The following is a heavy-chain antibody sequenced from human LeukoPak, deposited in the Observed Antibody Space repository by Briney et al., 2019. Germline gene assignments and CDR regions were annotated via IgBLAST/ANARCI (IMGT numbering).Heavy chain of an antibody. Sequence: SDTLSLTCTVSGDSFTNNNYYWVWHRPPPGMGREGIGGMYYTGSTYYNTSLKSAVTISVDTSKSQFSLRLTSVTAKDTVVYYGASLELVGSYNVDSWGQGTLVTVSS. CDR2: MYYTGST. V-gene: IGHV4-39*01. J-gene: IGHJ4*02. D-gene: IGHD1-7*01. CDR3: ASLELVGSYNVDS. CDR1: GDSFTNNNYY.